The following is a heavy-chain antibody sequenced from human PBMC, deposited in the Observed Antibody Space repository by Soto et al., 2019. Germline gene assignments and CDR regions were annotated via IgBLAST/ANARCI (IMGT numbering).Heavy chain of an antibody. CDR3: ARDPGIAVADSDPYYYGMDV. Sequence: ASVKVSGKASGYSFTNYYMHWVRQAPGQGLEWMGLINPIGGTTTYAHNFQGRVTMTRDTSTNTIYMELSSLTSEDTAVYYCARDPGIAVADSDPYYYGMDVWGLGTTVTVSS. D-gene: IGHD6-19*01. CDR1: GYSFTNYY. V-gene: IGHV1-46*01. CDR2: INPIGGTT. J-gene: IGHJ6*02.